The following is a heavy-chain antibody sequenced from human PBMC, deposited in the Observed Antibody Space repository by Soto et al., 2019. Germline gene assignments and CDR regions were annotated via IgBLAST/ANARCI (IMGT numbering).Heavy chain of an antibody. CDR1: GFTFSSYA. Sequence: PGGSLRLSCAASGFTFSSYAMHWVRQAPGKGLEWVAVISYDGSNKYYADSVKGRFTISRDNSKNTLYLQMNSLRAEDTAVYYCASLYYFDWPNSMDVWGQGTTVTVSS. CDR2: ISYDGSNK. CDR3: ASLYYFDWPNSMDV. D-gene: IGHD3-9*01. V-gene: IGHV3-30-3*01. J-gene: IGHJ6*02.